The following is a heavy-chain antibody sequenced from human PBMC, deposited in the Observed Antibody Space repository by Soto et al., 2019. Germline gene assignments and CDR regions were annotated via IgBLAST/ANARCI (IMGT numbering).Heavy chain of an antibody. D-gene: IGHD6-6*01. CDR3: VKDMSYGSSSSFQY. CDR2: INWNSAYI. J-gene: IGHJ4*02. CDR1: GFKFHVYV. V-gene: IGHV3-9*01. Sequence: GGFLRLSCICSGFKFHVYVLPWVRQVSGKGPESLSGINWNSAYIGYAESVKGRFTISRENAKNSLYLQINSLRPEDTGLYYCVKDMSYGSSSSFQYWGQGP.